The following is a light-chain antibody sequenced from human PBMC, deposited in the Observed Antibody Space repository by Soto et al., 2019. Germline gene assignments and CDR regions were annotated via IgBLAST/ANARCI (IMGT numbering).Light chain of an antibody. J-gene: IGLJ1*01. V-gene: IGLV2-23*01. CDR3: CSYAGSDTYV. CDR1: SSDVGTYNF. CDR2: EGS. Sequence: QSALTQPASVSGSPGQSITISCTGTSSDVGTYNFVSWYQQHPGKAPKLMIYEGSKRPSGVSNRFSGSKSGSTASLTISGLQAEDEADYYCCSYAGSDTYVFGTGTKLTVL.